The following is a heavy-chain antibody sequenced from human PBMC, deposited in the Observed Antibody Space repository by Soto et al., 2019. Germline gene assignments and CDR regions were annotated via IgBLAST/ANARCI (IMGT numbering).Heavy chain of an antibody. V-gene: IGHV1-69*02. CDR3: ARAGSGREWRISSRGLAV. CDR2: IIPMLEMA. CDR1: GGTFSSFT. D-gene: IGHD3-10*01. J-gene: IGHJ6*02. Sequence: QVQLVQSGAAVKKPGSSVKVSCKASGGTFSSFTLNWVRQAPGQGLEWMGRIIPMLEMANYAQKFQGRVTITADKSTSTTYMELSSLRSEDTAVYYCARAGSGREWRISSRGLAVWGQGTTVTVAS.